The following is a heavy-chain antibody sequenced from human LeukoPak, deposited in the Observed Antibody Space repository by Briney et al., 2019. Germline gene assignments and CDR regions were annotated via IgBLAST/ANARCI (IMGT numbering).Heavy chain of an antibody. CDR2: MSNSGHT. J-gene: IGHJ4*02. CDR1: GDSVSSGNYY. Sequence: ASETLSLTCTVSGDSVSSGNYYWSWIRQPPGKGLEWIGFMSNSGHTDSTPSLKSRVAISIDTSKNQFSLKLSSVTAADTAVYYCARQAWFGELLSDSWGQGTLVTVSS. CDR3: ARQAWFGELLSDS. V-gene: IGHV4-61*01. D-gene: IGHD3-10*01.